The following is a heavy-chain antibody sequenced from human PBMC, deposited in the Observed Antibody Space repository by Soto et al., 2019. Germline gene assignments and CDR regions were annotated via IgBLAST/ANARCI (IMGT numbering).Heavy chain of an antibody. D-gene: IGHD6-13*01. CDR2: ISYDGSNK. Sequence: QVQLVESGGGVVQPGRSLRLSCAASGFTFRSYGMHWVRQAPGKGLEWVAVISYDGSNKFYADSVKGRFTISRDNSKNTMYLQVNSRRAEDTAMYYCATAYVSSWTMGDFWGQGTLVTVSS. J-gene: IGHJ4*02. CDR3: ATAYVSSWTMGDF. V-gene: IGHV3-30*03. CDR1: GFTFRSYG.